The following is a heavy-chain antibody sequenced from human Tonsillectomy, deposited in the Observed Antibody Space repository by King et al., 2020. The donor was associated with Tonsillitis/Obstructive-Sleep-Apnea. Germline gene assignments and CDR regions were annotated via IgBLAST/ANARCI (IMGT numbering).Heavy chain of an antibody. CDR1: GGSISSGGYY. CDR3: ARDAPPTYYDSSGYYFVAFDI. J-gene: IGHJ3*02. CDR2: IYYSGST. V-gene: IGHV4-31*03. Sequence: VQLQESGPGLVKPSQTLSLTCTVSGGSISSGGYYWSWIRQHPGKGLEWIGYIYYSGSTYYNPSLKSRVTISLDTSKNQFSLKLSSVTAADTAVYYCARDAPPTYYDSSGYYFVAFDIWGQGTMVTVSS. D-gene: IGHD3-22*01.